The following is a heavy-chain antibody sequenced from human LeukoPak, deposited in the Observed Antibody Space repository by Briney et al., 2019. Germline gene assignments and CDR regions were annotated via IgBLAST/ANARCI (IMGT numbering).Heavy chain of an antibody. V-gene: IGHV1-18*01. J-gene: IGHJ4*02. CDR2: ISAYNGNT. CDR1: GYTFTSYG. CDR3: ARLLYDTLTGYYRGVDY. D-gene: IGHD3-9*01. Sequence: GASVKVSCKASGYTFTSYGISWVRQAPGQGLEWMGWISAYNGNTNYAQKLQGRVTMTTDTSTSTAYMELRSLRSDDTAVYYCARLLYDTLTGYYRGVDYWGQGTLVTVSS.